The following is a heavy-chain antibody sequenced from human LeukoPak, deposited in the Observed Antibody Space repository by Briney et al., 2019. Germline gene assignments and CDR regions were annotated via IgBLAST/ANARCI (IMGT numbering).Heavy chain of an antibody. Sequence: GGSLRLSCAASGSTFSNYWMHWVRQAPGKGLVWVSSISSTSSYIYYADSVKGRFTISRDNAKNSLYLQMNSLGAEDTAVYFCARDYYGNYYFDYWGQGTLVTVSS. CDR2: ISSTSSYI. D-gene: IGHD3-10*01. CDR3: ARDYYGNYYFDY. V-gene: IGHV3-21*01. J-gene: IGHJ4*02. CDR1: GSTFSNYW.